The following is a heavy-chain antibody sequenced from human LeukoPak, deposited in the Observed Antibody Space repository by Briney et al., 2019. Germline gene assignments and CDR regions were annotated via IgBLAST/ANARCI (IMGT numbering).Heavy chain of an antibody. CDR1: GLTFDDYG. CDR3: AKGYDSSGYQYFDY. V-gene: IGHV3-20*04. D-gene: IGHD3-22*01. CDR2: INWNGGST. J-gene: IGHJ4*02. Sequence: GGSLRLSCAASGLTFDDYGMSWVRQAPGKGLEWVSGINWNGGSTGYADSVKGRFTISRDNAKNSLYLQMNSLRAEDTALYYCAKGYDSSGYQYFDYWGQGTLVTVSS.